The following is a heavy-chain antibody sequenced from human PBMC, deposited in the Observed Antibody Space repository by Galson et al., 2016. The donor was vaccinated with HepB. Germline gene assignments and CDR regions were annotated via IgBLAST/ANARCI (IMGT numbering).Heavy chain of an antibody. Sequence: SVKVSCKASGYTFTSYGINWVRQAPGQGLEYMGWISAYQGNTKYAQKFQGRVIMTTDTPTSTAYMELRSLSSDDTAVYYCARSLQDDLLTGSSAGFGYWGQGTLVTVSS. CDR3: ARSLQDDLLTGSSAGFGY. J-gene: IGHJ4*02. CDR2: ISAYQGNT. CDR1: GYTFTSYG. D-gene: IGHD3-9*01. V-gene: IGHV1-18*01.